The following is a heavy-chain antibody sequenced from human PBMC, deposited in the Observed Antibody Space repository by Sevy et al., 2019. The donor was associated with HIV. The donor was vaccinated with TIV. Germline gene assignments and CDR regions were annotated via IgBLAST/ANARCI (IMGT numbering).Heavy chain of an antibody. CDR3: ARKYDSSGYFDY. CDR2: ISGSGGSGDKT. J-gene: IGHJ4*02. CDR1: GLTFSRYA. Sequence: GGSLRLSCAASGLTFSRYAMNWVRQAPGKGLEWVSGISGSGGSGDKTNYADSVKGRFTISRDESKNSLYLQLNSLRAEDTAIYDCARKYDSSGYFDYWGQGTLVTVSS. D-gene: IGHD3-22*01. V-gene: IGHV3-23*01.